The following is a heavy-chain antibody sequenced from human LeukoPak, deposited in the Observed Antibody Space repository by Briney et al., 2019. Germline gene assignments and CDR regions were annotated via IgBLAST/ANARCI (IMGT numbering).Heavy chain of an antibody. CDR1: GYTFTGYY. Sequence: ASVRVSCKAPGYTFTGYYMHWVRQAPGQGLEWMGRINPNSGGTNYAQKFQGRVTMTRDTSISTAYMELSRLRSDDTAVYYCARGGPYGDYAYYYYLDVWGKGTTVTVSS. CDR3: ARGGPYGDYAYYYYLDV. J-gene: IGHJ6*03. D-gene: IGHD4-17*01. V-gene: IGHV1-2*06. CDR2: INPNSGGT.